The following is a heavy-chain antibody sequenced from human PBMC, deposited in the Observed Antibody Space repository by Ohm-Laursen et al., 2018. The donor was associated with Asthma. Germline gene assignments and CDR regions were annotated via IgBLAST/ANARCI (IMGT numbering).Heavy chain of an antibody. CDR2: IYYSGST. CDR1: GASISSYY. J-gene: IGHJ3*02. V-gene: IGHV4-30-4*08. CDR3: ARDPGLAAATFDI. D-gene: IGHD6-25*01. Sequence: TLSLTCTVSGASISSYYWSWFRQHPGKGLEWIGYIYYSGSTYYNPSLKSRVTISVDTSKNQFSLKLSSVTAADTAVYYCARDPGLAAATFDIWGQGTMVTVSS.